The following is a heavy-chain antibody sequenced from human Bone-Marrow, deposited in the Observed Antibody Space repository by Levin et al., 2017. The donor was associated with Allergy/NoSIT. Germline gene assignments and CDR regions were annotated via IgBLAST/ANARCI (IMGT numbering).Heavy chain of an antibody. CDR3: VSHLVGATGYFDY. Sequence: PGGSLRLSCAASGFTFSSYAMSWVRQAPGKGLEWVSAISGSGGSTYYADSVKGRFTISRDNSKNTLYLQMNSLRAEDTAVYYCVSHLVGATGYFDYWGQGTLVTVSS. J-gene: IGHJ4*02. CDR1: GFTFSSYA. D-gene: IGHD1-26*01. V-gene: IGHV3-23*01. CDR2: ISGSGGST.